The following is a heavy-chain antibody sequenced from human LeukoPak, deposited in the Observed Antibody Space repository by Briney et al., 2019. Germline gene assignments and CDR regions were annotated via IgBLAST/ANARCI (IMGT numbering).Heavy chain of an antibody. CDR2: IYYSGST. J-gene: IGHJ4*02. CDR1: GGSISSSSYY. D-gene: IGHD2-2*01. Sequence: SETLSLTCTVSGGSISSSSYYWGWIRQPPGKGLEWIGSIYYSGSTYYNPSLKSRVTISVDTSKNQFSLKLSSVTAADTAVYYCARQVARMGVVPAASPFDYWGQGTLVTVSS. V-gene: IGHV4-39*01. CDR3: ARQVARMGVVPAASPFDY.